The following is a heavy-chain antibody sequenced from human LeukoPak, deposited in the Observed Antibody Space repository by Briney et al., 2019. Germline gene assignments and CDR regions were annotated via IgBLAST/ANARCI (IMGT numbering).Heavy chain of an antibody. J-gene: IGHJ3*02. CDR1: GGSISSSSYY. CDR3: ARPQITIFGVARAFDI. Sequence: SETLSLTCTVSGGSISSSSYYWGWIRQPPGKGLEWIGSIYYSGSTYYNPSLKSRVTISVDTSKNQFSLKLSSVAAADTAVYYCARPQITIFGVARAFDIWGQGTMVTVSS. D-gene: IGHD3-3*01. CDR2: IYYSGST. V-gene: IGHV4-39*01.